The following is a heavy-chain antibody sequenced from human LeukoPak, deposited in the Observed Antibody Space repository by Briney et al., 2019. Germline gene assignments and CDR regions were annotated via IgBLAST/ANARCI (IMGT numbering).Heavy chain of an antibody. CDR2: INNDGGDT. CDR3: ARGPPRAVAGEFDY. CDR1: GFTFSSHW. Sequence: GGSLRLSCAASGFTFSSHWMQCVRQAPGKGREWFSRINNDGGDTFYADSVKGRFTISRDNAKNTLFLQMNSLRAEDTAVYYCARGPPRAVAGEFDYWGQGVLVTVSS. J-gene: IGHJ4*02. D-gene: IGHD6-19*01. V-gene: IGHV3-74*01.